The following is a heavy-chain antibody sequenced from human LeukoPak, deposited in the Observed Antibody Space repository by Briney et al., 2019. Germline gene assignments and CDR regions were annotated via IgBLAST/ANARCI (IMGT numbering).Heavy chain of an antibody. D-gene: IGHD6-13*01. Sequence: PGGSLRLSCAVSGLTFSSSWMDWVRQAPGKGLEWVSVIYSGGSTYYADSVKGRFTISRDNSKNTLYLQMNSLRAEDTAVYYCARDGSSSWFSLDYWGQGTLVTVSS. CDR1: GLTFSSSW. J-gene: IGHJ4*02. CDR3: ARDGSSSWFSLDY. V-gene: IGHV3-53*01. CDR2: IYSGGST.